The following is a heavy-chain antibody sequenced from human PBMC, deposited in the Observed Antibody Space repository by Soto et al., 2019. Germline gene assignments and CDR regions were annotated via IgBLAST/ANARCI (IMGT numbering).Heavy chain of an antibody. Sequence: PSETLSLTCTVSGGSISGYYWSWIRQPPGKGLEWIGYMYKTGSTVYNPSFKSRVTISVDTSKNQFSLKLNSVTAADTAVYYCARDRGGYCGTDCYALDVWGQGTTVTVSS. V-gene: IGHV4-59*01. D-gene: IGHD2-21*02. J-gene: IGHJ6*02. CDR3: ARDRGGYCGTDCYALDV. CDR2: MYKTGST. CDR1: GGSISGYY.